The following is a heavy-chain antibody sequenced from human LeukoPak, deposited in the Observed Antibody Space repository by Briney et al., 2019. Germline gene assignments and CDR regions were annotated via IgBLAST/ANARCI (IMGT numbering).Heavy chain of an antibody. V-gene: IGHV4-34*01. CDR3: ARALDNYYDRSGYYYVGFDY. CDR1: GGSFSGYY. D-gene: IGHD3-22*01. J-gene: IGHJ4*02. CDR2: INHSGST. Sequence: SETLSLTCAVYGGSFSGYYWSWIRQPPGKGLEWIGEINHSGSTNYNPSLKSRVTISVDTSKNQFSLKLSSVTAADTAVYYCARALDNYYDRSGYYYVGFDYWGQGTLVTVSS.